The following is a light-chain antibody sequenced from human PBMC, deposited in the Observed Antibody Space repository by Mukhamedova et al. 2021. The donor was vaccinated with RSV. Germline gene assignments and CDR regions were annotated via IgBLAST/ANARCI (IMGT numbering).Light chain of an antibody. J-gene: IGLJ3*02. Sequence: DVGGYDRVSWYQQPPGTAPRLMIYEVTNRPSGVPDRFSGSKSGNTASLTISGLQAEDETDYYCSSYTSSSTVVFGGGTKVTVL. CDR1: DVGGYDR. CDR2: EVT. V-gene: IGLV2-18*02. CDR3: SSYTSSSTVV.